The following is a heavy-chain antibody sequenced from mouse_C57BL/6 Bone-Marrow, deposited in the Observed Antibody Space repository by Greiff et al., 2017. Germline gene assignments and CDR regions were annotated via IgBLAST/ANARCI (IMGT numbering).Heavy chain of an antibody. CDR3: ARWDYAMDY. V-gene: IGHV1-69*01. Sequence: QVQLPQPGAELVMPGASVKLSCKASGYTFTSYWMHWVKQRPGQGLEWIGEIDPSDSYTNYNQKFKGKSTLTVDKSSRTTYMQLSSLTSEDAAVYYCARWDYAMDYWGQGTSVTVSS. J-gene: IGHJ4*01. CDR2: IDPSDSYT. CDR1: GYTFTSYW.